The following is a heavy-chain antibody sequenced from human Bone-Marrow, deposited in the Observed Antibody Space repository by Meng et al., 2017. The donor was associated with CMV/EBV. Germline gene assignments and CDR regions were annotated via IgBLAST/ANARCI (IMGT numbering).Heavy chain of an antibody. CDR2: INQDGSDK. D-gene: IGHD3-16*01. CDR3: ARDTLNFDY. CDR1: GFTYSNYW. Sequence: GESLKISCAASGFTYSNYWMTWVRQAPEKGLEWVAIINQDGSDKYYVDSVKGRFTVSRDNAKNSLYLQMNSLRAEDTAVYYCARDTLNFDYWGQGTLVTVSS. J-gene: IGHJ4*02. V-gene: IGHV3-7*01.